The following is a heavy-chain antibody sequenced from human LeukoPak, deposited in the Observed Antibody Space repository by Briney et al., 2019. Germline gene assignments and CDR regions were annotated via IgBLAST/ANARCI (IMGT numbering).Heavy chain of an antibody. CDR3: ARVTTNDSYYYYCMDV. D-gene: IGHD4-11*01. J-gene: IGHJ6*03. CDR2: INPNSGGT. V-gene: IGHV1-2*02. Sequence: ASVKVSCKASGYTFTNYYIHWVRQAPGQGLEWMGWINPNSGGTSAAQKFQGRVTMTRDTSISTAHMELSRLRSDDTAVYYCARVTTNDSYYYYCMDVWGKGTTVTVPS. CDR1: GYTFTNYY.